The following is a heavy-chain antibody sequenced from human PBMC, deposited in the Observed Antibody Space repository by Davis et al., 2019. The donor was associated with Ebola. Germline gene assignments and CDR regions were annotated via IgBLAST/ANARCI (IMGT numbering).Heavy chain of an antibody. CDR2: INHSGST. CDR3: ARGLYPWELDY. CDR1: GGSISSYY. D-gene: IGHD1-1*01. V-gene: IGHV4-34*01. Sequence: SETLSLTCTVSGGSISSYYWNWIRQPPGKGLEWIGEINHSGSTNYNPSLKSRVTISVDTSKNQFSLKLSSVTAADTAVYYCARGLYPWELDYWGQGTLVTVSS. J-gene: IGHJ4*02.